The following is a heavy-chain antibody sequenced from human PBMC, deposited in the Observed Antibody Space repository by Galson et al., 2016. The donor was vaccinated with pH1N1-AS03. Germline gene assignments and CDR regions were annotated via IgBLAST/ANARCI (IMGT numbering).Heavy chain of an antibody. V-gene: IGHV3-21*01. CDR3: ARDDSSSWDRYYYYGMDV. D-gene: IGHD6-13*01. CDR2: ISSSSTYI. J-gene: IGHJ6*02. Sequence: SLRLSCAASGFTFSGYTMSWVRQAPGKGLEWVSFISSSSTYIYYADSLKGRFTISRDNAKNSLYLQRNSLRVEDTAVYYCARDDSSSWDRYYYYGMDVWGQGTTVTVSS. CDR1: GFTFSGYT.